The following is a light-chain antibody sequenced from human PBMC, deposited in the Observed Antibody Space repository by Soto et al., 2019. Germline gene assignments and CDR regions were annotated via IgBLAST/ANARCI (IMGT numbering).Light chain of an antibody. CDR1: TGPVTSGRY. J-gene: IGLJ3*02. V-gene: IGLV7-46*01. Sequence: QAVVTQEPSVTVSPGGTVTLTCDSSTGPVTSGRYPYWFQQEPGQAPRTLIYDTSLKYSWTPARFSGSLLRGKAALTLSGARPEDEADYYCLLSYSGGRVFGGGTKVTVL. CDR2: DTS. CDR3: LLSYSGGRV.